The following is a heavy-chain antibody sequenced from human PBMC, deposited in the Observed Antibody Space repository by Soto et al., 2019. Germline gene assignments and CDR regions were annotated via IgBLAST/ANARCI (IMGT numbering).Heavy chain of an antibody. CDR2: FYYSGST. V-gene: IGHV4-39*01. CDR1: GGSISSSDYF. J-gene: IGHJ1*01. D-gene: IGHD6-19*01. Sequence: QLQLQESGPGLVRPSETLTLTCTVSGGSISSSDYFWGWIRQPPGKGLEWIASFYYSGSTYSSPSLKRRVNVSVDPSKTQFSRKLTFVTAADTAVYYCARPVGGGWYFQYWGLGTLVTVSS. CDR3: ARPVGGGWYFQY.